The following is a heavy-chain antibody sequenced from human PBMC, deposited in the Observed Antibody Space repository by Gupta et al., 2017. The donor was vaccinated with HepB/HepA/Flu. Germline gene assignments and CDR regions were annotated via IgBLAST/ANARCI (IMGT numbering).Heavy chain of an antibody. D-gene: IGHD2-2*01. CDR2: IWYDGSNK. Sequence: QVQLVESGGGVVQPGRSLRLSCAASGFTFSSYGMHWVRQAPGKGLEWVAVIWYDGSNKYYADSVKGRFTISRDNSKNTLYLQRNSLRAEDTAVYYCARDEGYCSSTSCYPDAFDIWGQGTMVTVSS. CDR3: ARDEGYCSSTSCYPDAFDI. V-gene: IGHV3-33*01. J-gene: IGHJ3*02. CDR1: GFTFSSYG.